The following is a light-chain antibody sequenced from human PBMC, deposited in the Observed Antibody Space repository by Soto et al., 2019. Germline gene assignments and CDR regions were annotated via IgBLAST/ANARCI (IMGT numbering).Light chain of an antibody. CDR2: EVS. V-gene: IGLV2-8*01. Sequence: VLAPPPPPAGVFLESVTISPPRTSSDVGGYNYVSWYQHHPGKAPKPMIYEVSERPSGVPDRFSGSKSGNTASLTVSGLQADDEADYYCSSYSGTNYHYVFGTGTKVTVL. CDR3: SSYSGTNYHYV. CDR1: SSDVGGYNY. J-gene: IGLJ1*01.